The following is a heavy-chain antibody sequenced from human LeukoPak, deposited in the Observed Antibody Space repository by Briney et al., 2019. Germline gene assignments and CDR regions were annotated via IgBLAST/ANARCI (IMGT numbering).Heavy chain of an antibody. V-gene: IGHV1-69*05. CDR3: ARACKTYYYDSSGYYP. CDR1: GGTFSSYA. J-gene: IGHJ5*02. Sequence: ASVKVSCKASGGTFSSYAISWVRQAPGQGLEWMGGLIPIFGTANNAQKVQGRLTITTDESTSTAYMELSSLRSEDTAVYYCARACKTYYYDSSGYYPWGQGTLVTVSS. D-gene: IGHD3-22*01. CDR2: LIPIFGTA.